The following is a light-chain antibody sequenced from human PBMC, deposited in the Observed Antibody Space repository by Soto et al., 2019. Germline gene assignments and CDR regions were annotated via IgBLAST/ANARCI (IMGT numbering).Light chain of an antibody. V-gene: IGLV2-23*01. J-gene: IGLJ1*01. Sequence: QSALTQPASVSGSPGQSIAISCTGTSSDVGTYNLVSWYQQHPGKAPKVMIYENTKRPSGVSTRFSGSKSGNTASLTISGLQAEDEADYYCCSYAGTSTYYVFGPGTKLTVL. CDR1: SSDVGTYNL. CDR2: ENT. CDR3: CSYAGTSTYYV.